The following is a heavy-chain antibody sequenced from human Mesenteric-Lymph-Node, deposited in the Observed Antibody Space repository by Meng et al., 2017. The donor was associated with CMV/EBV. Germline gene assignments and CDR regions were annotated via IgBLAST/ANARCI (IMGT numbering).Heavy chain of an antibody. CDR1: GFIFDDYA. Sequence: SLKISCAASGFIFDDYAMHWVRQVPGKGLEWVSGITWNSGRTAYADSVKGRFTISRDNAKNSLYLHLTSLRTEDMALYYCARDFGPGSTRSNYFYGVDVWGQGTTVTVSS. D-gene: IGHD3-10*01. CDR3: ARDFGPGSTRSNYFYGVDV. CDR2: ITWNSGRT. V-gene: IGHV3-9*03. J-gene: IGHJ6*02.